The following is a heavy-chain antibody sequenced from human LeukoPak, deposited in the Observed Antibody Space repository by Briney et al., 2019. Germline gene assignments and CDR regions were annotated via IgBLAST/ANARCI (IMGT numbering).Heavy chain of an antibody. Sequence: TLSLTCTVSGGSISSGSYYWSWIRQPAGKGLEWIGRIYTSGSTNYNPSLKSRVTISVDTSKNQLSLKLSSVTAADTAVYYCARVGYGAFDIWGQGTMVTVSS. CDR1: GGSISSGSYY. CDR3: ARVGYGAFDI. V-gene: IGHV4-61*02. J-gene: IGHJ3*02. CDR2: IYTSGST. D-gene: IGHD1-1*01.